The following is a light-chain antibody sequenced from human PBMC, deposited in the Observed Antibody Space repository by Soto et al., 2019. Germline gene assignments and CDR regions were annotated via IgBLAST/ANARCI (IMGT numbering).Light chain of an antibody. CDR3: SSYAGSNIVV. J-gene: IGLJ2*01. Sequence: QPVLTQPPSASGSPGQSVTISCTGTSSDVGGYNFVSWYQQHPGKAPKLMIYEVSERPSGVPDRFSGSKSGNTASLTVSGLQAEDEADYYCSSYAGSNIVVFGGGTQLTVL. V-gene: IGLV2-8*01. CDR2: EVS. CDR1: SSDVGGYNF.